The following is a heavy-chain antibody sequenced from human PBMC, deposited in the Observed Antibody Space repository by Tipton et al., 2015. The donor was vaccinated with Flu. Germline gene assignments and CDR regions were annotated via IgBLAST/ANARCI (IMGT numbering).Heavy chain of an antibody. CDR2: IYYSGST. CDR3: ARDMDGDYPRYFDL. V-gene: IGHV4-59*01. Sequence: TLSLTCAVYGGSFSGYYWSWIRQPPGKGLEWIGYIYYSGSTNYNPSLKSRVTISVDTSKNQFSLKLSSVTAADTAVYYCARDMDGDYPRYFDLWGRGTLVTVSS. CDR1: GGSFSGYY. D-gene: IGHD4-17*01. J-gene: IGHJ2*01.